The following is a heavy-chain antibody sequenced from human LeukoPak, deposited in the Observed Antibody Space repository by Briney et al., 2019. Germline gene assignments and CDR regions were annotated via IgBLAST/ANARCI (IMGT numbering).Heavy chain of an antibody. CDR3: ARLRAYKTTHQYFFDY. D-gene: IGHD3-16*01. J-gene: IGHJ4*02. Sequence: SETLSLTCTVSGGSISPYYWAWFRQPPGKGLEYIGDIYHTGITSYSPSLQSRLTISLDTSQSQFSLMLTSVTAADAAIYYCARLRAYKTTHQYFFDYWGQETLVTVSS. CDR2: IYHTGIT. CDR1: GGSISPYY. V-gene: IGHV4-59*08.